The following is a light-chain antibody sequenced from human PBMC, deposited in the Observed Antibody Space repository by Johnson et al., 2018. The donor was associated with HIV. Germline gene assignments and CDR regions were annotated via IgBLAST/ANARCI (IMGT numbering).Light chain of an antibody. CDR2: ENK. CDR3: GIWHSSLSAGGV. V-gene: IGLV1-51*02. J-gene: IGLJ1*01. CDR1: SSNIGKNY. Sequence: QSVLTQPPSVSAAPGQMVSISCSGSSSNIGKNYVSWYQQFPGTAPKLLIHENKKRPSGIPDRFSGSKSATSATLGITGLQPGDEADYYCGIWHSSLSAGGVFGTGTKVTVL.